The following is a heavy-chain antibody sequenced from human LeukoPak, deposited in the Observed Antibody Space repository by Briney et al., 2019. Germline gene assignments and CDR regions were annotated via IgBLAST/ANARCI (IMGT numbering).Heavy chain of an antibody. V-gene: IGHV3-23*01. CDR3: ARDGDAPMTDFDY. J-gene: IGHJ4*02. Sequence: GGSLRLSCAVSGFTFRNYGMSWVRQAPGKGLEWVSVVSDSGSSAYYTDSVKGRFTISRDNSKNTLYLQMNSLRADDTAVYYCARDGDAPMTDFDYWGQGTLVTVSS. D-gene: IGHD2-21*02. CDR2: VSDSGSSA. CDR1: GFTFRNYG.